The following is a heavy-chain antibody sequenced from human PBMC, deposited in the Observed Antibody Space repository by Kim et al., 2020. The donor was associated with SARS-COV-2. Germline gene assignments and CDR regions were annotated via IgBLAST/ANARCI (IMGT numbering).Heavy chain of an antibody. Sequence: GGSLRLSCAASGFTFSSYGMHWVRQAPGKGLERVAVIWYDGSNKYYADSVKGRFTISRGNSKNTLYLQMNSLRAEDTAVYYCARDRLSRLMITFGGVIDYGMDVWSQGTTVTVSS. J-gene: IGHJ6*02. D-gene: IGHD3-16*02. CDR3: ARDRLSRLMITFGGVIDYGMDV. V-gene: IGHV3-33*01. CDR1: GFTFSSYG. CDR2: IWYDGSNK.